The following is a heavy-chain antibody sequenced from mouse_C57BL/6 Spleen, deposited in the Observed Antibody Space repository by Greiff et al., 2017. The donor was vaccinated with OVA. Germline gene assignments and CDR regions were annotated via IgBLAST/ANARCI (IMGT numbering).Heavy chain of an antibody. CDR2: IDPSDSYT. V-gene: IGHV1-69*01. D-gene: IGHD1-1*01. CDR3: ARAESRRAWCAY. J-gene: IGHJ3*01. Sequence: QVQLQQPGAELVMPGASVKLSCKASGYTFTSYWMHWVKQRPGQGLEWIGEIDPSDSYTNYNQKFKGKSTLTVDKSSSTAYMQLSSLTSEDSAVYYCARAESRRAWCAYWGQGTLVTVSA. CDR1: GYTFTSYW.